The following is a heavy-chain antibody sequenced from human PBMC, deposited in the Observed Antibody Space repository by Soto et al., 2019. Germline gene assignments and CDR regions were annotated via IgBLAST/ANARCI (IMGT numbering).Heavy chain of an antibody. J-gene: IGHJ6*02. Sequence: EVQLVESGGGLVQPGRSLRLSCAASGFTVRGSAMHWVRQVKGGGLEWVAGIYGSGAVGYVGAVRGRFTISRDVAKNSLHLQMISLTIEDTALYYCVGEILSGGADVWGQGTTVTVSS. D-gene: IGHD3-10*01. V-gene: IGHV3-9*01. CDR1: GFTVRGSA. CDR3: VGEILSGGADV. CDR2: IYGSGAV.